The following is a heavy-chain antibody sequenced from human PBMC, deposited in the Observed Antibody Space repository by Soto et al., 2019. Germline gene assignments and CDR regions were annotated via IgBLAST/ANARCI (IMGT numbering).Heavy chain of an antibody. CDR2: IYPGDSDT. J-gene: IGHJ6*02. CDR1: GYSFTSYW. Sequence: GESLKISCKGSGYSFTSYWIGWVRQMPGKGLEWMGIIYPGDSDTRYSPSFQGQVTISADKSISTAYLQWSSLKASDTAMYYCARAAAGVVVPAAMWSGDYYYGMDVWGQGTTVTVSS. V-gene: IGHV5-51*01. CDR3: ARAAAGVVVPAAMWSGDYYYGMDV. D-gene: IGHD2-2*01.